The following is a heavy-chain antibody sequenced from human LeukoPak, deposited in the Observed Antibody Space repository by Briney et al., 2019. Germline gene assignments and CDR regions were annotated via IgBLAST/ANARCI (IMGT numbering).Heavy chain of an antibody. CDR3: ASYYDFWSGYYTYYFDY. J-gene: IGHJ4*02. Sequence: SSETLSLTCAVYGGSFSGYYWGWVRQPPGKGLEWIGEINHSGSTNYNPSLKSRVTISVDTSKNQFSLKLSSVTAEDTAVYYCASYYDFWSGYYTYYFDYWGQGTLVTVSS. CDR2: INHSGST. D-gene: IGHD3-3*01. CDR1: GGSFSGYY. V-gene: IGHV4-34*01.